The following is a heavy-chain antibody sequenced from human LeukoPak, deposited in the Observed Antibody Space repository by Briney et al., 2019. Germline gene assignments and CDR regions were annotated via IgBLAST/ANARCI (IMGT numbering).Heavy chain of an antibody. CDR2: ISGSGGST. Sequence: GGSLRLSCAASGFTFSSYDMSWVSQAPGKGLEWVSGISGSGGSTYYADSVKGRFTIPRDNSKNTLYLQMNSLRAEDTAVYYCAKDRMGYSSSWFDYWGQGTLVTVSS. D-gene: IGHD6-13*01. CDR3: AKDRMGYSSSWFDY. CDR1: GFTFSSYD. V-gene: IGHV3-23*01. J-gene: IGHJ4*02.